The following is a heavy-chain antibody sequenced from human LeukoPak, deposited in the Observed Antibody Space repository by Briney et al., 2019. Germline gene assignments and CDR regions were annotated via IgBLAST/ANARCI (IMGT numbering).Heavy chain of an antibody. V-gene: IGHV3-74*01. Sequence: GGSLRLSCAASGFIFSVYWMHWVRQAPGKGPVWVSRIKTDGSITDYADSVKGRFTISRDNAKNTLYLQMNSLRAEDTAVYYCAKGYYGDYGYYYYYKDVWGKGTTVTVSS. CDR3: AKGYYGDYGYYYYYKDV. CDR2: IKTDGSIT. D-gene: IGHD4-17*01. CDR1: GFIFSVYW. J-gene: IGHJ6*03.